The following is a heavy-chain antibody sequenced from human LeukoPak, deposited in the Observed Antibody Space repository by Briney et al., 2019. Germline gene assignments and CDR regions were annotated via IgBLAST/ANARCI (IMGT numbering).Heavy chain of an antibody. V-gene: IGHV3-23*01. CDR2: ISSSGGST. J-gene: IGHJ4*02. Sequence: GGSLRLSCAASGFTFSSYAMSWVRQAPGKGLEWVSAISSSGGSTYYADSVKGRFTISRDNSKNTLYLQMNSLRAEDTAVYYCAKAYYDSSGYYYLEYDYWGQGTLVTVSS. CDR3: AKAYYDSSGYYYLEYDY. D-gene: IGHD3-22*01. CDR1: GFTFSSYA.